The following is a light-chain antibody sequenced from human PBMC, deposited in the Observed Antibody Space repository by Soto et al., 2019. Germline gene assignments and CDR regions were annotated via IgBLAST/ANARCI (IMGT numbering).Light chain of an antibody. J-gene: IGKJ5*01. CDR1: QSISSY. CDR3: QHSYITPHT. V-gene: IGKV1-39*01. CDR2: AAS. Sequence: DIQMTQSPSSLSASVGDRVTITCRASQSISSYLNWYQQKPGKAPKLLIYAASSLQSGVPSRFSGSGSGTDSTLTISSLQPEEFATYYCQHSYITPHTFGQGTRLEIK.